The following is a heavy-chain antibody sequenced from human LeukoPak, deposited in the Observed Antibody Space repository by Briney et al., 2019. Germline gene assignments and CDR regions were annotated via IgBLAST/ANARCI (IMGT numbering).Heavy chain of an antibody. D-gene: IGHD6-13*01. CDR3: AREFGYSGYIAAAGPGYYYYYYMDV. CDR2: TYYRSKWYN. CDR1: GDSVSSDNAA. V-gene: IGHV6-1*01. J-gene: IGHJ6*03. Sequence: SQTLSLTCAISGDSVSSDNAAWNWIRQSPSRGLEWLGRTYYRSKWYNDYAVSVKSRITINPDIFKNQFSLQLKSVTPEDTAVYYCAREFGYSGYIAAAGPGYYYYYYMDVWGKGTTVTVSS.